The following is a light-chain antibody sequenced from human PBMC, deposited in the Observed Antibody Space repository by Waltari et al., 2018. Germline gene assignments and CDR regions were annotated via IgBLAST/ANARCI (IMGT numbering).Light chain of an antibody. CDR1: SSYVGGNNY. CDR2: DVT. Sequence: QSALTHPASVSGSPGQSITISCPRTSSYVGGNNYVHWFHQHPGKAPKLVIYDVTKRPSGVSNRFSGSKSGNTASLTISGLQAEDEADYYCSSYTSSSAWVFGGGTKLTVL. CDR3: SSYTSSSAWV. V-gene: IGLV2-14*01. J-gene: IGLJ3*02.